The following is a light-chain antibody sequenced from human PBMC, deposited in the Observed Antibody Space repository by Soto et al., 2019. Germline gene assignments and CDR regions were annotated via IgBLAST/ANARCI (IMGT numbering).Light chain of an antibody. CDR2: DVS. V-gene: IGLV2-8*01. Sequence: QSALTQPPSASGSPGQSVTISCTGTSSDVGGYNSVSWFQQHPGKAPKLMIYDVSKRPSGVPDRFSGSKSGNTASLTVSGLEDEDVAHCAGSSEGGGSLFVFGTGTKLPVL. CDR3: SSEGGGSLFV. CDR1: SSDVGGYNS. J-gene: IGLJ1*01.